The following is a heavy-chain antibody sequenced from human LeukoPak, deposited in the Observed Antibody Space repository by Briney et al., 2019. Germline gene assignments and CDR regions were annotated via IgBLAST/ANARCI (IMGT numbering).Heavy chain of an antibody. J-gene: IGHJ4*02. CDR3: AKDGSFCSSNTCYQFFDS. V-gene: IGHV3-23*01. Sequence: PGGSLRLSCAASEFTYGMNWVRQAPGKGLECVSAISSSGSNTYYADSVKGRFTISRDNSKNTLYLQMNSLRAEDTAVYYCAKDGSFCSSNTCYQFFDSGGRGARVTVS. CDR1: EFTYG. D-gene: IGHD2/OR15-2a*01. CDR2: ISSSGSNT.